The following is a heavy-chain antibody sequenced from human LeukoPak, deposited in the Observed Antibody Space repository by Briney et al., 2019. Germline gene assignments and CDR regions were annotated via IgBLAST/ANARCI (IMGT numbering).Heavy chain of an antibody. Sequence: GGALRLSCAASGFTFSSYWMRGVRQAPGKGVEGVANIKQDGSEKYYVDSVKGRFTISRDNAKNSLYLQMNSLRAEDTAVYYCARDSRGAFDYWGQGTLVTVSS. CDR1: GFTFSSYW. D-gene: IGHD3-10*01. V-gene: IGHV3-7*01. CDR2: IKQDGSEK. J-gene: IGHJ4*02. CDR3: ARDSRGAFDY.